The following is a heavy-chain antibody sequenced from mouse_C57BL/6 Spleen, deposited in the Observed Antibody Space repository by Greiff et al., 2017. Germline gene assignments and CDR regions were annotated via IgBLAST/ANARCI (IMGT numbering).Heavy chain of an antibody. V-gene: IGHV1-15*01. Sequence: VKLMESGAELVRPGASVTLSCKASGYTFTDYEMHWVKQTPVHGLEWIGAIDPETGGTAYNQKFKGKAILTADKSSSTAYMELRSLTSEDSAVYYCTRRGYYGSKDYWGQGTTLTVSS. J-gene: IGHJ2*01. D-gene: IGHD1-1*01. CDR1: GYTFTDYE. CDR3: TRRGYYGSKDY. CDR2: IDPETGGT.